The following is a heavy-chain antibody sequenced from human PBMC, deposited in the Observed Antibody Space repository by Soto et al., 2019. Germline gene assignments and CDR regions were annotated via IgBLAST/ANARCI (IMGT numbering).Heavy chain of an antibody. J-gene: IGHJ6*02. V-gene: IGHV3-73*01. CDR1: GFIFSGSA. Sequence: GGSLRLSCAASGFIFSGSAIHWVRQASGKGLEWVGRIRSRANNFATSSAASVKGRFTFSRDDSKNTAYLQMNTLKPEDTAVYYCARGQGAAIGDYYYHGMDVWGQGTTVTVS. CDR2: IRSRANNFAT. CDR3: ARGQGAAIGDYYYHGMDV. D-gene: IGHD2-2*02.